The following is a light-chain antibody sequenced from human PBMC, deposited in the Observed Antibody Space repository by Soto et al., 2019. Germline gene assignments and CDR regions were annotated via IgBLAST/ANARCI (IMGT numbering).Light chain of an antibody. CDR2: EVT. CDR1: SSDVGGYNY. J-gene: IGLJ2*01. V-gene: IGLV2-8*01. Sequence: QSALTQPPSASGSPGQSVTISCTGTSSDVGGYNYVSWYQHHPDKAPKLIIYEVTKRPSGVPERFSGSKSGNTDSLTVSGLQAEDEADYYCNPYARINTVVFGGGTKLTLL. CDR3: NPYARINTVV.